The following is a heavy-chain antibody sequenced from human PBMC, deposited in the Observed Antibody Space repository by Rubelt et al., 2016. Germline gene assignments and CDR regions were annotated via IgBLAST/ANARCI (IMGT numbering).Heavy chain of an antibody. J-gene: IGHJ4*02. CDR3: TRDPHALDY. CDR2: ISRSGPI. V-gene: IGHV3-69-1*01. Sequence: EVQLVESGGGLVKPGRSLRISCTSSGFNFAEFATNWFRQAPGKGLEWVSYISRSGPIYCADSVKGRFTISRDNAKNSLYLQMNSLGDEDTAVYYCTRDPHALDYWGQGALVTVSS. CDR1: GFNFAEFA.